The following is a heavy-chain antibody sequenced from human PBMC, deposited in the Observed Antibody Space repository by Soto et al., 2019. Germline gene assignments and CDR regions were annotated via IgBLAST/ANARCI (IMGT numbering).Heavy chain of an antibody. CDR3: ARGFCSGGSCYSINGYYYYGMDV. J-gene: IGHJ6*02. D-gene: IGHD2-15*01. CDR1: GFTFSSYD. Sequence: PGGSLRLSCAASGFTFSSYDMHWVRQATGKGLEWVSAIGTAGDTYYPGSVKGRFTISRENAKNSLYLQMNSLRAEDTAVYYCARGFCSGGSCYSINGYYYYGMDVWGQGTTVTVSS. CDR2: IGTAGDT. V-gene: IGHV3-13*01.